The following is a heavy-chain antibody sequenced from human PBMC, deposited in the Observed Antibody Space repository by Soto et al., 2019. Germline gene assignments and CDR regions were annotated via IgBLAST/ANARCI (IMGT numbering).Heavy chain of an antibody. CDR2: IYHTWNT. V-gene: IGHV4-30-2*01. J-gene: IGHJ4*02. D-gene: IGHD2-2*02. CDR3: ARFRGTAILDY. Sequence: SETLSLTCAFSGGSIISGHYSWSWIRQPPGKGLEWIGYIYHTWNTYYNPSLESRVTISVDRSRYQLSLELTSVTAADTAVYYCARFRGTAILDYWGQGTLVTVSS. CDR1: GGSIISGHYS.